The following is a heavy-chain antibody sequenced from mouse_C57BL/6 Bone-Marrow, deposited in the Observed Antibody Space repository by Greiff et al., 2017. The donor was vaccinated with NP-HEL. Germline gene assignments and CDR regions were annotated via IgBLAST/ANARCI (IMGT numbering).Heavy chain of an antibody. D-gene: IGHD1-1*01. Sequence: QVQLQQPGAELVKPGASVKLSCKASGYTFTSYWMQWVKQRPGQGLEWIGEIDPSDSYTNYNQKFKGKATLTVDTSSSTAYMQLSSLTSEDSAVYYCARFTKDFAYWGKGTLVTVSA. CDR1: GYTFTSYW. CDR3: ARFTKDFAY. CDR2: IDPSDSYT. J-gene: IGHJ3*01. V-gene: IGHV1-50*01.